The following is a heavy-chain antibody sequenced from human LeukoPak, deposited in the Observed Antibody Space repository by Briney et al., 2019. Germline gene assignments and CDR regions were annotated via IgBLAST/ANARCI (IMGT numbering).Heavy chain of an antibody. J-gene: IGHJ4*02. V-gene: IGHV3-33*08. Sequence: GGSLRLSCAASGFTFSSYAMHWVRQAPGKGLEWVAVIWYDGSDKYYADSVKGRFTISRNNSKNTLYLQMNSLRAEDTAVYYCARDLTGLPDYWGQGTLVTVSS. CDR2: IWYDGSDK. CDR1: GFTFSSYA. CDR3: ARDLTGLPDY. D-gene: IGHD3-9*01.